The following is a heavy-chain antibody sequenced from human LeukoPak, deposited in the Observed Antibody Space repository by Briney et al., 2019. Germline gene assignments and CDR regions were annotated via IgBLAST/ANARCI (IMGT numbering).Heavy chain of an antibody. D-gene: IGHD4/OR15-4a*01. V-gene: IGHV3-21*01. J-gene: IGHJ4*02. Sequence: GGSLRLSCVASGLDFSRYSMSWVRQAPGKGLEWVSSISSSSSYTYYADSVKGRFTISRDNAKNSLYLQMNSLRGEDTAVYYCARETMVTEDFDYWGQGNLVTVSS. CDR1: GLDFSRYS. CDR3: ARETMVTEDFDY. CDR2: ISSSSSYT.